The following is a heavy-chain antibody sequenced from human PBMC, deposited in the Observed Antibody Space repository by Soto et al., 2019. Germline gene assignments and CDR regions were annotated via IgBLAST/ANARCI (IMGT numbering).Heavy chain of an antibody. Sequence: GGSLRLSCAAPGFTFSGYWMSWVRQAPGKGLEWVANIKQDGSEKYYVDSVKGRFTISRDNAKNSLYLQMNSLRAEDTAVYYCARDLRRPRYSSSWYFDYWGQGTLVTVSS. CDR1: GFTFSGYW. D-gene: IGHD6-13*01. CDR3: ARDLRRPRYSSSWYFDY. V-gene: IGHV3-7*01. CDR2: IKQDGSEK. J-gene: IGHJ4*02.